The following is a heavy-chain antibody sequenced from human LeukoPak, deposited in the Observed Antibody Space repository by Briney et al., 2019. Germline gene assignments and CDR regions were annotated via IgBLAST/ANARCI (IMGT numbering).Heavy chain of an antibody. V-gene: IGHV4-30-4*01. CDR2: IYFSGTT. CDR1: GGSISSGDYY. J-gene: IGHJ4*02. D-gene: IGHD5-24*01. Sequence: SETLSLTCTVSGGSISSGDYYWSWVRQPPGKALEWIGYIYFSGTTYYKPALKSRVSMTVDTSKNQFSLKLSSVTAADTAMYYCARSTGWLQPFDYWGQGTLVTVSS. CDR3: ARSTGWLQPFDY.